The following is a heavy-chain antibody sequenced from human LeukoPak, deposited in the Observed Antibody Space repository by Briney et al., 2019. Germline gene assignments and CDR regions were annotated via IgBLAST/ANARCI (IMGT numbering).Heavy chain of an antibody. CDR3: ARAGTRYYYYGMDV. V-gene: IGHV3-48*04. CDR2: ISSSSSTI. J-gene: IGHJ6*02. D-gene: IGHD2-2*01. CDR1: GFTFSSYS. Sequence: GGSLRLSCAASGFTFSSYSMNWVRQAPGKGLEWVSYISSSSSTIYYADSVKGRFTISRDNAKNSLYLQMDSLRAEDTAVYYCARAGTRYYYYGMDVWGQGTTVTVSS.